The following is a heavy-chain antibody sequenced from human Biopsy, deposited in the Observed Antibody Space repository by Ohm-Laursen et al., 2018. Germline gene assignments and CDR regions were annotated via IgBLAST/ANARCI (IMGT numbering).Heavy chain of an antibody. Sequence: GTLSLTCSVSGGSVDDYFWNWIRQPAGKGLEWIGRIYSTGRSSAYHPSFQSRVTMSLDTSNKQFSLKLTSVTAADTAVYYCARTPGVAVAGRFFDLWGRGTLVTVSS. CDR3: ARTPGVAVAGRFFDL. V-gene: IGHV4-4*07. D-gene: IGHD6-19*01. CDR1: GGSVDDYF. J-gene: IGHJ2*01. CDR2: IYSTGRSS.